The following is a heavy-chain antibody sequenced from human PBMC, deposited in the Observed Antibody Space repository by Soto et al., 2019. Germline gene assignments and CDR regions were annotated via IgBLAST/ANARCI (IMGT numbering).Heavy chain of an antibody. Sequence: QAHLVESGGGVVQPGRSLRLSCAASGFTFTSYGMHWVRQAPGTRLEWVAVISYDGGLQHYADSVKGRYTISRDNSKNIVLLQMTSLRAEDTALYYCASDRGYGHASVPYSWGQGTLVSVSS. V-gene: IGHV3-30*03. CDR2: ISYDGGLQ. CDR3: ASDRGYGHASVPYS. D-gene: IGHD5-18*01. CDR1: GFTFTSYG. J-gene: IGHJ4*02.